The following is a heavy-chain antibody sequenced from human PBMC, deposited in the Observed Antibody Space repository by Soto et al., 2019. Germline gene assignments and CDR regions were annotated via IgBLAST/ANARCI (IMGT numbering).Heavy chain of an antibody. CDR3: ARGYCSSTSCSNWFDP. Sequence: QVQLVQSGAEVKKPGASVKVSCKASGYTFTSYYMHWVRHAPGQGLESMGIINPSAGSTSYAHKFQGRVTMTRDTSTSTVYMELSSLRSEDTAVYYCARGYCSSTSCSNWFDPWGQGTLVTVSS. CDR1: GYTFTSYY. V-gene: IGHV1-46*01. D-gene: IGHD2-2*01. CDR2: INPSAGST. J-gene: IGHJ5*02.